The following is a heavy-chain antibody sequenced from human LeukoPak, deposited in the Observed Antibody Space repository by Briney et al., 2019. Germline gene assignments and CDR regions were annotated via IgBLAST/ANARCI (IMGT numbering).Heavy chain of an antibody. CDR3: ARRVAYNYAFDF. CDR1: GYSFTSYW. J-gene: IGHJ4*02. CDR2: IYPGDSDT. D-gene: IGHD5-18*01. V-gene: IGHV5-51*01. Sequence: GESLKISCKGSGYSFTSYWIAWVRQMPGKGLEWLGIIYPGDSDTTYSPSFQGQVTISADKSISTAYLQWSSLKASDTAMYYCARRVAYNYAFDFWGQGTLVTVSS.